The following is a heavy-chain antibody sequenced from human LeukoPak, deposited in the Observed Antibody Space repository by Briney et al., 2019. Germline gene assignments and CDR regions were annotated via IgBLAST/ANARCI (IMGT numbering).Heavy chain of an antibody. J-gene: IGHJ4*02. D-gene: IGHD2-2*01. CDR3: AKAMSKGRTLTPYFDY. CDR2: IPSDGNTK. CDR1: GFTFSTYG. V-gene: IGHV3-30*18. Sequence: PGTSLRLSCVASGFTFSTYGIHWVRQPPGKGLEWVAVIPSDGNTKQYADSVQGRFFISRDTPMNTVHLQLNNLRPEDTAVFYCAKAMSKGRTLTPYFDYWGQGALVTVSS.